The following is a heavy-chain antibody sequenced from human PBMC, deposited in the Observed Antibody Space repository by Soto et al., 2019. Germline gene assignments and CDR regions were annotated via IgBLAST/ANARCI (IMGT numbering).Heavy chain of an antibody. CDR2: ISGGSPKE. V-gene: IGHV3-23*01. J-gene: IGHJ5*01. CDR1: GFPCDHYA. CDR3: AKDFSRDS. Sequence: GGSLRLSCEASGFPCDHYAMSCVRQAPGKGLEWVSAISGGSPKEFYAESVKGRFTISRDNSKNTLFLEMNSLRADDAALYYCAKDFSRDS.